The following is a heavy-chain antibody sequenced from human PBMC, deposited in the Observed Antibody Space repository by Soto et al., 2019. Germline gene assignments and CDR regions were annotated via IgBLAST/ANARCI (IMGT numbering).Heavy chain of an antibody. Sequence: PGGSLRLSCAASGFTFYSYAMTWVRQTPGKGLEWVSTISASDGSTYFADSVKGRFTISRDNSKNTLYLQMNSLRAEDTAIYSCARVWERTVTTRKYFYATDVWGRGTRVTVSS. CDR2: ISASDGST. CDR3: ARVWERTVTTRKYFYATDV. CDR1: GFTFYSYA. V-gene: IGHV3-23*01. D-gene: IGHD4-17*01. J-gene: IGHJ6*02.